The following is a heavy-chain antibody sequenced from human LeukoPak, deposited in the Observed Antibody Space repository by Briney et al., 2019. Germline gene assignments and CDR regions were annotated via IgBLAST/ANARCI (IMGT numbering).Heavy chain of an antibody. CDR1: GLTFSSHW. CDR3: ARDLKSGFSYGWGAFDI. J-gene: IGHJ3*02. Sequence: GGSLRLSCAASGLTFSSHWMHWVRQTPGKGLEWVAVISYDGNNKYYADSVKGRFIISRDNSKNTLYLHMNSLRAEDTAVYFCARDLKSGFSYGWGAFDIWGQGTMVTVSS. CDR2: ISYDGNNK. D-gene: IGHD5-18*01. V-gene: IGHV3-30*14.